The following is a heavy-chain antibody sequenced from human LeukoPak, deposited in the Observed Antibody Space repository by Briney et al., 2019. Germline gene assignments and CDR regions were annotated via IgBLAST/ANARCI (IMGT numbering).Heavy chain of an antibody. V-gene: IGHV3-66*01. J-gene: IGHJ6*02. D-gene: IGHD4-17*01. CDR3: ASGVRDYGDSYYYYGMDV. Sequence: GGSLTLSCAASGFTVSSNYMSWVRQAPGKGLEWVSVIYSGGSTYYADSVKGRFTISRDNSKNTLYLQMNSLRAEDTAVYYCASGVRDYGDSYYYYGMDVWGQGTTVTVSS. CDR2: IYSGGST. CDR1: GFTVSSNY.